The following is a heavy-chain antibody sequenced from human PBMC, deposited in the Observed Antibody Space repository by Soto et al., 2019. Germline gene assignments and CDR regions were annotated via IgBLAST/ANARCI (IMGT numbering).Heavy chain of an antibody. J-gene: IGHJ6*02. D-gene: IGHD2-2*02. CDR3: ARDGPLNVVVPAAIEAYYYYGIDV. V-gene: IGHV1-18*01. CDR2: ISAYNGNT. Sequence: QVQLVQSGAEVKKPGASVKVSCKASGYTFTSYGISWVRQAPGQGLEWMGWISAYNGNTNYAQKLQGRVTMTTDTSTSTAYMELRSLSADDPAVYYYARDGPLNVVVPAAIEAYYYYGIDVWGQGTTVTVSS. CDR1: GYTFTSYG.